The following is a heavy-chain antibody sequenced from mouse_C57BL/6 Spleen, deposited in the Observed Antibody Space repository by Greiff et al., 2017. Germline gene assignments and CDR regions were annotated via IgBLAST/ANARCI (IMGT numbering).Heavy chain of an antibody. J-gene: IGHJ3*01. V-gene: IGHV5-6*01. CDR1: GFTFSSYG. CDR2: ISSGGSYT. Sequence: EVHLVESGGDLVKPGGSLKLSCAASGFTFSSYGMSWVRQTPDKRLEWVATISSGGSYTYYPDSVKGRFTISRDNAKNTLYLQMSSLKSEDTAMYYCARQTYDYDPFAYWGQGTLVTVFA. D-gene: IGHD2-4*01. CDR3: ARQTYDYDPFAY.